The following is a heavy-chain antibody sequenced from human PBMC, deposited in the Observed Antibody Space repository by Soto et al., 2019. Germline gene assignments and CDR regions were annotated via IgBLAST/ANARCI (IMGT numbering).Heavy chain of an antibody. D-gene: IGHD2-2*01. J-gene: IGHJ6*02. CDR2: IIPIFGTA. CDR3: ARDYDEYCSSTSCYVMDV. CDR1: GGTFSSYA. Sequence: PVKVSCNASGGTFSSYAMSCVRHAPGQGLEWMGGIIPIFGTANYAQKFQGRVTITADESTSTAYMELSSLRSEDTAVYYCARDYDEYCSSTSCYVMDVWGQGTTVT. V-gene: IGHV1-69*01.